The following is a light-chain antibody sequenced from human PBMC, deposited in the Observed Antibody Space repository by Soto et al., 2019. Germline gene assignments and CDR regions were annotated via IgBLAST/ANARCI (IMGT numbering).Light chain of an antibody. V-gene: IGLV3-9*01. Sequence: SYELTQPLSVSVALGQTARITCGGNNIGSKNVHRYQQKPGQAPVLVIYRDSNRPSGIPERFSGSNSGNTATLTISRAQAGDEADYYCQVWDSSTAVFGTGTKVTVL. J-gene: IGLJ1*01. CDR1: NIGSKN. CDR3: QVWDSSTAV. CDR2: RDS.